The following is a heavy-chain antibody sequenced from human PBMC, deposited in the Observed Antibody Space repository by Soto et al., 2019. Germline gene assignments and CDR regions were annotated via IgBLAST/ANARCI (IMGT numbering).Heavy chain of an antibody. D-gene: IGHD6-13*01. Sequence: GGSLRLSCAASGFTFSSYGMHWVRQAPGKGLEWVAVIWYDGSNKYYADSVKGRFTISRDNSKNTLYLQMNSLRAEDTAVYYCAREAYSSRGERGGGYYYGMDVWGQGTTVTVSS. V-gene: IGHV3-33*01. J-gene: IGHJ6*02. CDR1: GFTFSSYG. CDR2: IWYDGSNK. CDR3: AREAYSSRGERGGGYYYGMDV.